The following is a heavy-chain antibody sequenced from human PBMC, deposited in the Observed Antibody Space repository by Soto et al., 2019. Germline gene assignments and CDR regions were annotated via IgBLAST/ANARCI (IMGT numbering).Heavy chain of an antibody. CDR1: GFTFSSYT. CDR2: ISGSGGST. D-gene: IGHD6-19*01. J-gene: IGHJ4*02. CDR3: AKGQVGRSIAVAVS. Sequence: EVPLLESGGGLVQPGGSLRLSCAASGFTFSSYTMSWVRQAPGKGLEWVSAISGSGGSTYYADSVKGRFTISRDNSKNTLYLQMNSLRAEDTAVYYCAKGQVGRSIAVAVSWGQGTLVTVSS. V-gene: IGHV3-23*01.